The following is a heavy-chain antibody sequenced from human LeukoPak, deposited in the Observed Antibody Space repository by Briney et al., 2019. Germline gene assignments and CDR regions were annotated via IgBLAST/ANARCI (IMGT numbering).Heavy chain of an antibody. CDR1: GYSFTSYW. J-gene: IGHJ4*02. CDR2: INPNSGGT. D-gene: IGHD3-10*01. Sequence: GESLKISCKGSGYSFTSYWIGWVRQAPGQGLEWMGRINPNSGGTNYSQKFQGRVTMTRDTAISTAYMELSRLRSDDTAVYYCARVSGSGSYYTLFDYWGQGTLVTVSS. CDR3: ARVSGSGSYYTLFDY. V-gene: IGHV1-2*06.